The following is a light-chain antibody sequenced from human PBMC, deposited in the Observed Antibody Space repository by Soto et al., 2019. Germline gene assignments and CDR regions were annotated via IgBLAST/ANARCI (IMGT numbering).Light chain of an antibody. CDR1: SSDVGGYNY. Sequence: QSVLTQPASVSGSPGQSITISCTGTSSDVGGYNYVSWYQQHPGKAPKLMIYEVNNRPSGVSNRFSSSKSGNTASLTISGLQAEDEADYYCNSYTSSSTRVFGGGTKLTVL. CDR2: EVN. V-gene: IGLV2-14*01. CDR3: NSYTSSSTRV. J-gene: IGLJ2*01.